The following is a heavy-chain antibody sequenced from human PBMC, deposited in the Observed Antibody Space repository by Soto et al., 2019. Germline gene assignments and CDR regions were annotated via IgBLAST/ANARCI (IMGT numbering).Heavy chain of an antibody. V-gene: IGHV3-64D*06. CDR1: GFTFSSYA. Sequence: GGSLRLSCSASGFTFSSYAMHWVRQAPGKGLEYVSAISSNGGSTYYADSVKGRFTISRDNSKNTLYLQMSSLRAEDTAVYYCVKDSRITMVRGVISPFDYWGQGTLVTVSS. J-gene: IGHJ4*02. CDR3: VKDSRITMVRGVISPFDY. D-gene: IGHD3-10*01. CDR2: ISSNGGST.